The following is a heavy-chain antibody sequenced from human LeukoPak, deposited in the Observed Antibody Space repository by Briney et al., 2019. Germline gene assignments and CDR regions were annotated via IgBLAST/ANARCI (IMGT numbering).Heavy chain of an antibody. V-gene: IGHV3-23*01. Sequence: GGSLRLSCAASGFTFSSYAMSWVRQAPGKGLEWVSAISGSGGSTYYADSVKGRFTISGDNSKNTLYLQMNSLRAEDTAVYYCAKAGFWSGYIYYFDYWGQGTLVTVSS. CDR2: ISGSGGST. CDR1: GFTFSSYA. CDR3: AKAGFWSGYIYYFDY. J-gene: IGHJ4*02. D-gene: IGHD3-3*01.